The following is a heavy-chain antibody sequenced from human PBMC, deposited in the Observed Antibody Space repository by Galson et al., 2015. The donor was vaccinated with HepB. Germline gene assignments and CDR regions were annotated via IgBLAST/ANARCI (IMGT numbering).Heavy chain of an antibody. CDR2: IYSGGNT. V-gene: IGHV3-53*01. CDR1: GFTVSSNY. J-gene: IGHJ4*02. CDR3: ARDGRPDYGGMPFDY. D-gene: IGHD4-23*01. Sequence: SLRLSCAASGFTVSSNYMSRVRQAPGKGLECVSVIYSGGNTYYADSVKGRFTISRDNSKNTLYLQMNSLRAEDTAVYYCARDGRPDYGGMPFDYWGQGTLVTVSS.